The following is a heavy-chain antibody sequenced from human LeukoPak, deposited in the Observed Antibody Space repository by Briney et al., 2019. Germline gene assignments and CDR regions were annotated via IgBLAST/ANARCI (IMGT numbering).Heavy chain of an antibody. J-gene: IGHJ4*02. V-gene: IGHV3-23*01. CDR2: ISGSGGST. CDR1: GFTFSSYA. CDR3: AKSSGYSYGSGYSFDY. Sequence: GGSLRLSCAASGFTFSSYAMSWVRQAPGKGLEWVSAISGSGGSTYYADSVKGRFTISRDNSKNTPYLQMNSLRAEDTAVYYCAKSSGYSYGSGYSFDYWGQGTLVSVSS. D-gene: IGHD5-18*01.